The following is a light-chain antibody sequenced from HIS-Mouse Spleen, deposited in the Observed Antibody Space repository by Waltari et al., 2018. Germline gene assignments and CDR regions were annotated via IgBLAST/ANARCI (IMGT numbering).Light chain of an antibody. Sequence: QSALTQPASVSGSPGQSITISCTGTSSDVGSYNLVSWYQQHPGKAPKRMIYEGSKRTAGVANFVCCSTCSNASPMAISGLEADDEADYYCCSYGGSSTGVFGGGTKLTVL. CDR2: EGS. CDR3: CSYGGSSTGV. J-gene: IGLJ2*01. CDR1: SSDVGSYNL. V-gene: IGLV2-23*01.